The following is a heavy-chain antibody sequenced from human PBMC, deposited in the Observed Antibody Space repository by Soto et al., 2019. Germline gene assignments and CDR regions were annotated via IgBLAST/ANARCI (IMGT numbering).Heavy chain of an antibody. CDR1: GDSVTNYF. CDR2: MYHGGRT. J-gene: IGHJ4*02. V-gene: IGHV4-59*02. Sequence: SETLSLTCTVSGDSVTNYFWSWMRQPPGKGLEWIGHMYHGGRTNYSPSLKSRVTMSLDSSMNQFSLNLSSVTAADTAVYFCARDPGYCTNGVCPIFDFWGQGLPVTVSS. D-gene: IGHD2-8*01. CDR3: ARDPGYCTNGVCPIFDF.